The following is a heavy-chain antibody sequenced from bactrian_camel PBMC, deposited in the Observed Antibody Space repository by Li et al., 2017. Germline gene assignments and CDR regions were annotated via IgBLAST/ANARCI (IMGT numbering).Heavy chain of an antibody. CDR1: GFTFNNYV. CDR3: AAEPRYGGSWCEDDYRY. V-gene: IGHV3S36*01. CDR2: IDSGGDIT. Sequence: DVQLVESGGGLVQPGGSLTLSCAASGFTFNNYVMSWVRQAPGKGLEWVSSIDSGGDITYYADSVKGRFTISQDGAENTVYLQMNSLRPEDTAVYTCAAEPRYGGSWCEDDYRYRGQGTQVTVS. J-gene: IGHJ4*01. D-gene: IGHD6*01.